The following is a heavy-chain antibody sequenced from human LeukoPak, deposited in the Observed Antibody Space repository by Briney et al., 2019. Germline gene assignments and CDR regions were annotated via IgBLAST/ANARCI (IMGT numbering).Heavy chain of an antibody. V-gene: IGHV4-61*02. CDR2: IYTSGST. D-gene: IGHD4-23*01. J-gene: IGHJ4*02. CDR1: GGSISSSSYY. CDR3: ARVTVVLWFDY. Sequence: SETLSLTCTVSGGSISSSSYYWGWIRQPAGKGLEWIGRIYTSGSTDYNPSLKSRVIISVDTSKNHFSLKLSSVTAADTAVYYCARVTVVLWFDYWGQGTLVTVSS.